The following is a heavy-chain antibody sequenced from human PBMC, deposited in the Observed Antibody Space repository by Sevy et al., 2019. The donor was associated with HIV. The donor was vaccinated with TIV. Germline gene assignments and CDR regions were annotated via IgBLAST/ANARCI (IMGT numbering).Heavy chain of an antibody. D-gene: IGHD3-22*01. CDR3: ARENTMIEEPGWFDP. CDR2: ISRSGSTI. J-gene: IGHJ5*02. CDR1: GFTFSDYY. Sequence: GESRKISCAASGFTFSDYYMSWIRQAPGKGLEWVSYISRSGSTINYADSVKGRFTISRDNAKNSLYLQINSLRAEDSAVYYCARENTMIEEPGWFDPWGQGTLVTVSS. V-gene: IGHV3-11*01.